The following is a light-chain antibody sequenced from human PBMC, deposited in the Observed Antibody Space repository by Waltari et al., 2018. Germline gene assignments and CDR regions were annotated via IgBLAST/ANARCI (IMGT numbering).Light chain of an antibody. Sequence: QSALTQPASVSGSPGQSITISCTGNSSDLGAYHYVSWYQQCPGKAPKLIIDDVSKRPSGVSNRFSGSKSGDSASLTISGLQVDDEAHYHCASYTSGSTHVAFGGGTQVTVL. CDR3: ASYTSGSTHVA. V-gene: IGLV2-14*01. CDR1: SSDLGAYHY. CDR2: DVS. J-gene: IGLJ2*01.